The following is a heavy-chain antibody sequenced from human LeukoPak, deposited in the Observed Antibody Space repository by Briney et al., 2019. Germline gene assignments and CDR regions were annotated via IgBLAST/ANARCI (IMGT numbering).Heavy chain of an antibody. CDR1: GYSFTGYW. J-gene: IGHJ4*02. V-gene: IGHV5-51*01. CDR3: ARRSFSSGPYYFDY. CDR2: IYPGDSDT. Sequence: GESLKISCKGSGYSFTGYWIGWVRQMPGIGLEWMGIIYPGDSDTRYSPSFQGQVTISADKSISTAYLRWSSLKASDTVMYYCARRSFSSGPYYFDYWGQGTLVTVSS. D-gene: IGHD6-19*01.